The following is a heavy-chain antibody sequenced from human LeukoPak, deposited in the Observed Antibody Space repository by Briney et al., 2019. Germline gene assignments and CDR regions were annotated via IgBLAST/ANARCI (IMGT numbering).Heavy chain of an antibody. CDR2: ISYDGKKS. J-gene: IGHJ5*02. Sequence: GGSLRLSCAASGFSFNSYDMHWVRQAPGKGLEWVAVISYDGKKSYYADSVKGRFTISRDNSKSTLYLQMNSLRAEDTAVYYCAKAAGKENGYDFWFEHWGQGTLVTVSS. CDR1: GFSFNSYD. CDR3: AKAAGKENGYDFWFEH. V-gene: IGHV3-30*04. D-gene: IGHD3-3*01.